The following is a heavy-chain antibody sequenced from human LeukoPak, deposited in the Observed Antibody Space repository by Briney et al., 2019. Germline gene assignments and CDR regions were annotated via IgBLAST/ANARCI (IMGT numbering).Heavy chain of an antibody. CDR3: TRHHDILTGYPLDY. D-gene: IGHD3-9*01. V-gene: IGHV4-59*08. CDR1: GGSISPYY. CDR2: IYYSGST. J-gene: IGHJ4*02. Sequence: SETLSLTCTVSGGSISPYYWSWIRQPPGKGLEWTGYIYYSGSTNYNPSLKSRVTISVDTSKNQFSLKLNSVTAADTAVYYCTRHHDILTGYPLDYWGQGTLVTVSS.